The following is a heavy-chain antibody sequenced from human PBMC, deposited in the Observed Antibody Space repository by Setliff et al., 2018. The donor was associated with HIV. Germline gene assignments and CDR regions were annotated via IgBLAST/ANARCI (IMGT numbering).Heavy chain of an antibody. CDR3: ARAPGPTVYYHYLDV. Sequence: GASVKVSCKASGGTFSRYTISWVRQAPGQGLEWMGGIIPIFGTANYAQKFQGRVTITAGEAASTAYMELSSLRSEDSAVYFCARAPGPTVYYHYLDVWGTGTTVTVSS. CDR2: IIPIFGTA. D-gene: IGHD4-4*01. CDR1: GGTFSRYT. J-gene: IGHJ6*03. V-gene: IGHV1-69*13.